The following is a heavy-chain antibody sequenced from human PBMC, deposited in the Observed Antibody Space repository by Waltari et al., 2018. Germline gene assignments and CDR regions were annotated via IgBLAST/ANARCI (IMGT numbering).Heavy chain of an antibody. V-gene: IGHV1-2*02. CDR1: GYSFSDYD. Sequence: QVQLVQSGAEVGKPGASVKVSCQATGYSFSDYDIYWVRQAPGQGLEWMAWIKPNSGETKYAQKFQGRVTLTRDTSISTAYMELPRMTVDATAVYYCARGNHLDFWGQGTIVTVSS. CDR2: IKPNSGET. CDR3: ARGNHLDF. J-gene: IGHJ4*02.